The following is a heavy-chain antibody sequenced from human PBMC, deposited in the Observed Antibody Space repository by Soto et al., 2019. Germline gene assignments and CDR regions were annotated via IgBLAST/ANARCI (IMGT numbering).Heavy chain of an antibody. CDR3: AKGGAIAVAGTIDY. CDR2: ISGSGGST. J-gene: IGHJ4*02. Sequence: EVQLLESGGGLVQPGGSLRLSCAASGFTFSSYAMSWVRQAPGKGLEWVSAISGSGGSTYYADSVKGRFTISRDNSKNTRYLQMNSLRAEDTAVYYCAKGGAIAVAGTIDYWGQGTLVTVSS. V-gene: IGHV3-23*01. D-gene: IGHD6-19*01. CDR1: GFTFSSYA.